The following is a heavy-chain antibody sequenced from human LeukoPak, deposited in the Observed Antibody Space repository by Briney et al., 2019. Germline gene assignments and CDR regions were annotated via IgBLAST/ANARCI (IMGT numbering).Heavy chain of an antibody. CDR2: IFHSGIT. CDR1: SGSINSDNYY. CDR3: ARVPFDYYESSGYFYFDY. D-gene: IGHD3-22*01. Sequence: SETLSLTCSVSSGSINSDNYYWGWIRQPPGKGLEWIGSIFHSGITYYNPSLKSRVAIFVDTPKNQFSLTLRSVTAADTAVYFCARVPFDYYESSGYFYFDYWGQGTLVTVSS. J-gene: IGHJ4*02. V-gene: IGHV4-39*07.